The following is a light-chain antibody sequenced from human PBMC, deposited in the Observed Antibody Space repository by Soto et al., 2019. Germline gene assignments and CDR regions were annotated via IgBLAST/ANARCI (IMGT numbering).Light chain of an antibody. CDR2: DAS. CDR3: QQRSNWPPT. CDR1: QSVSSY. J-gene: IGKJ2*01. Sequence: EIVLTQSPATLSLSPGERATLSCRASQSVSSYLAWYQQKPGQAPRLLIYDASNRATGIPARFSGSGSGTDFTRTTSSLEPEDFAVYYCQQRSNWPPTFGQGTKLEIK. V-gene: IGKV3-11*01.